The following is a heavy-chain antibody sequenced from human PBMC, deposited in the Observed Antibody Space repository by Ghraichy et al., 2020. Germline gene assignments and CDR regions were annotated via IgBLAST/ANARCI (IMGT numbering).Heavy chain of an antibody. CDR2: IKPDGSDK. CDR3: GRGVEY. V-gene: IGHV3-7*01. CDR1: GFTFSDSW. J-gene: IGHJ4*02. Sequence: GGSLRLSCAASGFTFSDSWMHWVRQAPGKGLECVANIKPDGSDKYYVDSVKGRFTISRDNAKNSLSLQMNSLRAEDTAVYFCGRGVEYWGQGTLVTVSS.